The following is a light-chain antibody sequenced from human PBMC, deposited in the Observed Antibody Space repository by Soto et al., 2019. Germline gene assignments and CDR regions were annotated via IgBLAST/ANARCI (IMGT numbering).Light chain of an antibody. CDR3: QQYGDSPFM. CDR1: QSVISSY. V-gene: IGKV3-20*01. CDR2: GAS. J-gene: IGKJ1*01. Sequence: EMALTQSPGTLSLSPGERATLSCRASQSVISSYLAWYQQKPGQAPSLLIYGASSRATGIPERFSGRGSGTDFTLPISRLEREDFALYYCQQYGDSPFMFGQRTKVEI.